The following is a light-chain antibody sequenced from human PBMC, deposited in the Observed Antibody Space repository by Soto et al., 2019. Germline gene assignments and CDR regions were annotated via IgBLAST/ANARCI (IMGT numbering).Light chain of an antibody. J-gene: IGKJ4*01. Sequence: DIVLTQSPEFLGVSLGARATINCRSSQSLFSIPSKLHLLSWVQKKPGQPPRPLIYSASARQPGVPERVSGSGSGTNFTLPTTTRKLEDVAKYYCKQHFSLIVTSGGGTK. CDR3: KQHFSLIVT. CDR1: QSLFSIPSKLHL. V-gene: IGKV4-1*01. CDR2: SAS.